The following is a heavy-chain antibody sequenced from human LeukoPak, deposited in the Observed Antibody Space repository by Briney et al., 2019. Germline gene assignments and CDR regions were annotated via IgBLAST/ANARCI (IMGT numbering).Heavy chain of an antibody. J-gene: IGHJ4*02. Sequence: GGSLRLSCVASGITYEDYAFSWVRQAPGKGLEWVSVISGGGRSTSYPDLVKGRFTISRDNSKNTLYLQMNSLRAEDTAVYYCAQLDVLRSDYFESWGQGTLVTVSS. D-gene: IGHD3-22*01. V-gene: IGHV3-23*01. CDR2: ISGGGRST. CDR3: AQLDVLRSDYFES. CDR1: GITYEDYA.